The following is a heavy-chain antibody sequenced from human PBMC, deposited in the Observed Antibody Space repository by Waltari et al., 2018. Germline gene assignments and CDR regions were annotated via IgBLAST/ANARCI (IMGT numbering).Heavy chain of an antibody. CDR2: ISYNERNI. V-gene: IGHV3-30*04. D-gene: IGHD3-22*01. CDR1: EFTFSSYA. CDR3: ARDYCDRTNCHGMDV. J-gene: IGHJ6*02. Sequence: QVQLVESGGGVVQPGRSLRLSCAASEFTFSSYAMHWVRQAPGKGLGWVAVISYNERNIYYVDSVKGRFTISRDNSKKMLYLQMNSLRAEDTAVYYCARDYCDRTNCHGMDVWGRGTTVTVS.